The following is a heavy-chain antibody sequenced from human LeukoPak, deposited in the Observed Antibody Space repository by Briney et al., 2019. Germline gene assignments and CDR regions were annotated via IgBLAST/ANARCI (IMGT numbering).Heavy chain of an antibody. J-gene: IGHJ6*02. Sequence: ASVKVSCKASGYTFTSYDINWVRQATGQELEWMGWMNPNSGNTGYAQKFQGRVTMTRNTSISTAYMELSSLRSEDTAVYYCARGMVRGVNRYYYYYGMDVWGQGTTVTVSS. V-gene: IGHV1-8*01. D-gene: IGHD3-10*01. CDR1: GYTFTSYD. CDR3: ARGMVRGVNRYYYYYGMDV. CDR2: MNPNSGNT.